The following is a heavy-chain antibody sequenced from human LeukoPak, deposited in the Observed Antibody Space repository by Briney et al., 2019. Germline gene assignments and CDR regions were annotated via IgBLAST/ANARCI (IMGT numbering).Heavy chain of an antibody. V-gene: IGHV3-7*01. CDR1: GFIFSTYW. J-gene: IGHJ4*02. Sequence: GGSLRLSCAASGFIFSTYWMTWVRQAPGKGLEWVANIKHDGSEKYYVDSVKGRFTISRDNAKNSLFLQMNSLRVEDTAVYFCSRMFDFGRVWGQGTLVTVSS. D-gene: IGHD3-9*01. CDR2: IKHDGSEK. CDR3: SRMFDFGRV.